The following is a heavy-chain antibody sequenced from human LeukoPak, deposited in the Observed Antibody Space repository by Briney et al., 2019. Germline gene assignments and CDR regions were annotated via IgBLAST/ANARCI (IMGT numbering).Heavy chain of an antibody. Sequence: GASVKVSCKASGYTFTSYGISWVRQAPGQGLEWMGWISAYNGNTNYAQKLQGRVTMTTDTSTSTAYMELRSLRSDDTAVYYCARGQVFWKDGRGFDPWGQGTLVTVSS. CDR3: ARGQVFWKDGRGFDP. CDR1: GYTFTSYG. D-gene: IGHD3-3*01. CDR2: ISAYNGNT. J-gene: IGHJ5*02. V-gene: IGHV1-18*01.